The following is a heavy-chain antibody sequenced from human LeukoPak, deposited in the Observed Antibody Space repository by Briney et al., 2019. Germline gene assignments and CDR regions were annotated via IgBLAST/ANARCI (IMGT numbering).Heavy chain of an antibody. V-gene: IGHV4-59*12. D-gene: IGHD6-6*01. CDR3: ARTQSDSSSSPPHY. CDR2: IYHSGST. Sequence: SETLSLTCTVSGGSISSYYWSWIRQPPGKGLEWIGYIYHSGSTYYNPSLKSRVTISVDRSKNQFSLKLSSVTAADTAVYYCARTQSDSSSSPPHYWGQGTLVTVSS. J-gene: IGHJ4*02. CDR1: GGSISSYY.